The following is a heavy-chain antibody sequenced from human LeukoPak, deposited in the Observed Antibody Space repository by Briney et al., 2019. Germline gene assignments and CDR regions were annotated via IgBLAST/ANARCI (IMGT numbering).Heavy chain of an antibody. V-gene: IGHV4-30-2*01. CDR2: IYHSGST. CDR3: ARLDSSGYIDFDY. J-gene: IGHJ4*02. Sequence: PSQTLSLTCAVSGGSICSGGYSWSWIRQPPGKGLEWIGYIYHSGSTYYNPSLKSRVTISVDRSKNQFSLKLSSVTAADTAVYYCARLDSSGYIDFDYWGQGTLVTVSS. CDR1: GGSICSGGYS. D-gene: IGHD3-22*01.